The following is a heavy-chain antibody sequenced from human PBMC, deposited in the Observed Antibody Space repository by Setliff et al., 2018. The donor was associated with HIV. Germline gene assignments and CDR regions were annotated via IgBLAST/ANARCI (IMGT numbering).Heavy chain of an antibody. J-gene: IGHJ3*02. CDR1: TYTFSSYV. CDR2: ISVYNGNT. D-gene: IGHD2-2*01. V-gene: IGHV1-18*01. Sequence: ASVKVSCKASTYTFSSYVINWVRQAPGQGLEWMGRISVYNGNTIYAQKLQGRVIMTTDTSTSTAYMELRSLRSDDTAMYYCATQRDIVMVPGQGGFDIWAQGTMVTVSS. CDR3: ATQRDIVMVPGQGGFDI.